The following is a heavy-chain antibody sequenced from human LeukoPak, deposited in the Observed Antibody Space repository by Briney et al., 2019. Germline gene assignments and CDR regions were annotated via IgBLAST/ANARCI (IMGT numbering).Heavy chain of an antibody. Sequence: PGGSLRLSCSASGFIFSNYWMSWVRQAPGKGLEWVANIKQDGREKYYVDSVKGRFTISRDNSKNTLSLQMNSLRAEDTAVYYCAPDLRGSASSLDDWGQGTLVTVSS. CDR2: IKQDGREK. D-gene: IGHD6-25*01. J-gene: IGHJ4*02. CDR3: APDLRGSASSLDD. V-gene: IGHV3-7*05. CDR1: GFIFSNYW.